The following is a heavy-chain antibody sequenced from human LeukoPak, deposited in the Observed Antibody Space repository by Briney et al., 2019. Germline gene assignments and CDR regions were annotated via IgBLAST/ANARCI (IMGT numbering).Heavy chain of an antibody. Sequence: PGGSLRLSCAASGFTFDDYAMHWVRQAPGKGLEWVSGISWNSGSIGYADSVKGRFTISRDNAKNSLYLQMNSLRAEDTALYYCAKDVGTTVTTYYFDYWGQGTLVTVSS. V-gene: IGHV3-9*01. J-gene: IGHJ4*02. CDR3: AKDVGTTVTTYYFDY. CDR1: GFTFDDYA. D-gene: IGHD4-17*01. CDR2: ISWNSGSI.